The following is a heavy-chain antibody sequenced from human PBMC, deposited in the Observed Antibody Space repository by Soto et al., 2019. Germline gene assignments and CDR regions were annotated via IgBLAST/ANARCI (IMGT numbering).Heavy chain of an antibody. Sequence: QVQLQESGPGLVKPSQTLSLTCTVSGGSISSGGYYWSWIRQHPGKGLEWIGYIYYSGSTYYNPSLKSRVTLSVDTSKNQFSLKLSSVTAADTAVYYCAASCVGCVGFNYYGMDVWGQGTTVTVSS. CDR2: IYYSGST. V-gene: IGHV4-31*03. J-gene: IGHJ6*02. CDR1: GGSISSGGYY. D-gene: IGHD1-26*01. CDR3: AASCVGCVGFNYYGMDV.